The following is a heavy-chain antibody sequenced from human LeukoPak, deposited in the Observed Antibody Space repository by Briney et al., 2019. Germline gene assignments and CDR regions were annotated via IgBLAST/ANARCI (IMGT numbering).Heavy chain of an antibody. CDR2: ISSSSSYI. J-gene: IGHJ4*02. CDR3: ARDARTTVTTYDY. CDR1: GFTFSSYG. D-gene: IGHD4-17*01. V-gene: IGHV3-21*01. Sequence: PGGSLRLSCGASGFTFSSYGMHWARRAPGKGLEWVSSISSSSSYIYYADSVKGRFTISRDNAKNSLYLQMNSLRAGDTAVYYCARDARTTVTTYDYWGQGTLVTVSS.